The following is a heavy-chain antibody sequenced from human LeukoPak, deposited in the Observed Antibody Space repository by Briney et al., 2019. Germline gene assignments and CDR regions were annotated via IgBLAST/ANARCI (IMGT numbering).Heavy chain of an antibody. Sequence: KAGGSLRLSCAASGFTVSSNYMNWVRQAPGKGLEWVSIIYSGGSTYCADSVKGRFTISRDHSKNTLYLQMNSLRAEDTAVYYCARGRPNGMDVWGQGTTVTVSS. V-gene: IGHV3-53*01. CDR3: ARGRPNGMDV. CDR2: IYSGGST. J-gene: IGHJ6*02. CDR1: GFTVSSNY.